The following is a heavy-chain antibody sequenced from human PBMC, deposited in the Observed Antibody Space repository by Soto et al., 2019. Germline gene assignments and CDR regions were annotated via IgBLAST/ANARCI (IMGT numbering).Heavy chain of an antibody. V-gene: IGHV4-4*02. CDR3: ARGGDSSGYFYPVYAFDI. D-gene: IGHD3-22*01. CDR2: IYRSGST. J-gene: IGHJ3*02. CDR1: WGSISSSNW. Sequence: SETLSLTCAVSWGSISSSNWWSWVRKPPGKGLEWIGEIYRSGSTNYNPSLKSRATISVDESKNQFSLKLSSVTAADTDVYYCARGGDSSGYFYPVYAFDIWGQGTMVT.